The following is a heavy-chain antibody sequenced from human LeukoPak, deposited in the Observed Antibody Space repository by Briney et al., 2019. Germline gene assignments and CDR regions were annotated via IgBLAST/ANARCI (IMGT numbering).Heavy chain of an antibody. CDR2: INGSGGST. CDR1: VFTFSSYA. Sequence: GGPLRLFCAASVFTFSSYAKSWVRQATGKGLELVSAINGSGGSTYYADSVKGRFTISRDNSKNTLYLQMNSLRAEDTAVYYCAKDRVGSSSWYPYYFDYWGQGTLVTVSS. J-gene: IGHJ4*02. CDR3: AKDRVGSSSWYPYYFDY. D-gene: IGHD6-13*01. V-gene: IGHV3-23*01.